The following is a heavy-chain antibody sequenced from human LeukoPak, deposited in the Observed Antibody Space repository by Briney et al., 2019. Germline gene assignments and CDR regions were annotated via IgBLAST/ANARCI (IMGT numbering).Heavy chain of an antibody. D-gene: IGHD1-26*01. J-gene: IGHJ4*02. CDR1: GYTFTGYY. CDR3: ARSGSYYRGFVRQLGISYL. Sequence: GASVKVSCKASGYTFTGYYMHWVRQAPGQGLEWMGWINPNSGGTNYAQKFQGRVTMTRDTSISTAYMELSRLRSDDTAVYYCARSGSYYRGFVRQLGISYLWGQGTLVTVSS. V-gene: IGHV1-2*02. CDR2: INPNSGGT.